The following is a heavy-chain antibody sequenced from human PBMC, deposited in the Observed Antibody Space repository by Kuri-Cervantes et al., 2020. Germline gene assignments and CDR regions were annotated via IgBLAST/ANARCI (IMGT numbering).Heavy chain of an antibody. CDR2: IIPIFGTA. J-gene: IGHJ4*02. CDR3: ARGPLGPRKQGFDY. D-gene: IGHD1/OR15-1a*01. V-gene: IGHV1-69*13. CDR1: GGTFSSYA. Sequence: SVKVSCNASGGTFSSYAISWVRQAPGQGLEWMGGIIPIFGTANYAQKFQGRVTITADESTSTAYMELSSLRSEDTAVYYCARGPLGPRKQGFDYWGQGTLVTVSS.